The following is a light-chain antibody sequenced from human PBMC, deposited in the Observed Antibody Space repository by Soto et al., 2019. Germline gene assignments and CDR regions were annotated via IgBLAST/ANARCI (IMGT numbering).Light chain of an antibody. Sequence: DIQMTQSPSSVSASVGDRVTMTCRASQGIGSWLAWYQQRPGRATKLLIYAASTLHKGVPSRFSGSGSGTDFTLIIPSLQPEDFATYYCQHANSLPFTFGPGTKVD. CDR1: QGIGSW. V-gene: IGKV1D-12*01. CDR3: QHANSLPFT. J-gene: IGKJ3*01. CDR2: AAS.